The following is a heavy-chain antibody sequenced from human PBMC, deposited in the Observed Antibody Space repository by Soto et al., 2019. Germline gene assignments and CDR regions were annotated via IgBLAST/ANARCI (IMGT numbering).Heavy chain of an antibody. CDR1: GYTFTSYY. CDR2: FNPTGDTA. V-gene: IGHV1-46*01. CDR3: ARGGRIVDTGIGYYYYHAMDV. D-gene: IGHD5-18*01. J-gene: IGHJ6*02. Sequence: QVQLVQSGAEVKKPGASVKASCKASGYTFTSYYIHWVRQAPGQGLEWMGIFNPTGDTASYAQKLQGRVTTTRDPSTGTAYMELGSLRSEDTAVYYCARGGRIVDTGIGYYYYHAMDVWGQGTTVTVS.